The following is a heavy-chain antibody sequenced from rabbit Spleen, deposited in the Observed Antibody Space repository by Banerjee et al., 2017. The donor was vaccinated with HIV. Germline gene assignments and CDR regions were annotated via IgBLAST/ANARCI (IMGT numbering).Heavy chain of an antibody. Sequence: QSLEESGGGLVQPGESLTLSCKASGFTISSSYWICWVRQAPGKGLAWIACIYSGSSGNTYYASWVNGRFTITKASSTTVTLQMTSLTAADTATYFCARGDTGVGLGDVFTVAYYLNLWGQGTLVTVS. CDR1: GFTISSSYW. CDR2: IYSGSSGNT. V-gene: IGHV1S40*01. D-gene: IGHD5-1*01. CDR3: ARGDTGVGLGDVFTVAYYLNL. J-gene: IGHJ4*01.